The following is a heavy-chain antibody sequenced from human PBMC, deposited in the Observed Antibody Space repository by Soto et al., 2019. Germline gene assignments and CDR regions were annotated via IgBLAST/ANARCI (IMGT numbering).Heavy chain of an antibody. CDR2: IYYSGST. V-gene: IGHV4-31*03. D-gene: IGHD3-9*01. CDR1: GDSISGGAY. J-gene: IGHJ4*02. Sequence: QVQLQESGPGLVKPSQTLSLTCTVSGDSISGGAYWSWIRQHPGKGLEWIGYIYYSGSTYYNPSLKSRLTXXXXXXXXXXXXXXXXXXXXXXXXYYCARIKSAYYKIISYSFEYWGRGTLVTVYS. CDR3: CARIKSAYYKIISYSFEY.